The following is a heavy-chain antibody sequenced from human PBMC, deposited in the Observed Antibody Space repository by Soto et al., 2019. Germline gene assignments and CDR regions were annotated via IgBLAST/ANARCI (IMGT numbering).Heavy chain of an antibody. CDR3: ARAKYYYDSSGYYYYYYGMDV. J-gene: IGHJ6*02. V-gene: IGHV4-61*01. D-gene: IGHD3-22*01. CDR2: IYYSGST. CDR1: GGSVSSGSYY. Sequence: QVQLQESGPGLVKPSETLSLTCTVSGGSVSSGSYYWSWIRQPPGKGLEGIGYIYYSGSTNYNPSLKSRVTISVDTSKNQFSLKLSSVTAADTAVYYCARAKYYYDSSGYYYYYYGMDVWGQGTTVTVSS.